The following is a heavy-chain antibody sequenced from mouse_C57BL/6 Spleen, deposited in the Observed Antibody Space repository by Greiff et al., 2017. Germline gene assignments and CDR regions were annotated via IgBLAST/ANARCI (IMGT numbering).Heavy chain of an antibody. J-gene: IGHJ3*01. CDR2: INPNNGGT. CDR1: GYTFTDYY. Sequence: EVQLQPSGPELVKPGASVKISCKASGYTFTDYYMNWVKQSHGKSLEWIGDINPNNGGTSYNQKFKGKATLTVDKSSSTAYMELRSLTSEDAAVYYCARWWLLREFAYWGQGTLVTVSA. V-gene: IGHV1-26*01. CDR3: ARWWLLREFAY. D-gene: IGHD2-3*01.